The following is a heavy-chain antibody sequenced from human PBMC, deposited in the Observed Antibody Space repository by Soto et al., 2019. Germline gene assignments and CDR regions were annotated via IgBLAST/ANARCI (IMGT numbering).Heavy chain of an antibody. CDR1: GYTFTSYA. D-gene: IGHD3-16*01. Sequence: QVQLVQSGAEVKKPGASVKVSCKASGYTFTSYAISWVRQAPGQGLEWMGWISAYNGNTNYAQKLQGRVTMTTGTSTCTAYMELRRLRSDDTAVYYCARDHGGGIPFEWGQGTLVTVSS. CDR3: ARDHGGGIPFE. CDR2: ISAYNGNT. J-gene: IGHJ4*02. V-gene: IGHV1-18*01.